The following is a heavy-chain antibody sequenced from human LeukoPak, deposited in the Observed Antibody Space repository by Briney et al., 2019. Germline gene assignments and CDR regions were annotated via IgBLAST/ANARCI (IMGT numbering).Heavy chain of an antibody. CDR3: AKDRDGWFGGYDAFDY. Sequence: GGALRLSCAASGFSFSSVAMSWVRQAPGKGLEWLSLISGSGGGPYYADSVRGRFTISRDTYRNTLYLQMNSLRAEDTAVYYCAKDRDGWFGGYDAFDYWGQGTPVTVSS. D-gene: IGHD5-12*01. CDR1: GFSFSSVA. V-gene: IGHV3-23*01. CDR2: ISGSGGGP. J-gene: IGHJ4*02.